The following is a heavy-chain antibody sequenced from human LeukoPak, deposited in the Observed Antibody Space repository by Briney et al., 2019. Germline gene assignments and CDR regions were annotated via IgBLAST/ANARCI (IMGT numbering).Heavy chain of an antibody. V-gene: IGHV1-69*13. J-gene: IGHJ3*02. D-gene: IGHD2-21*02. CDR2: IIPIFGTA. CDR3: ARDFRAGDIVVVTAYDAFDI. CDR1: GGTFSSYA. Sequence: SVKVSCKASGGTFSSYAISWVRQAPGRGLEWMGGIIPIFGTANYAQKFQGRVTITADESTSTAYMELSSLRSEDTVVYYCARDFRAGDIVVVTAYDAFDIWGQGTMVTVSS.